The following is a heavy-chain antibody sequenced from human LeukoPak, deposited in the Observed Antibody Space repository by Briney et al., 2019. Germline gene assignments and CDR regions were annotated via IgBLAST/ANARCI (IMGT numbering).Heavy chain of an antibody. CDR2: LYYSGST. J-gene: IGHJ4*02. CDR1: GGSISSSTYY. D-gene: IGHD5-12*01. CDR3: ARQAISGYDPPPFDS. V-gene: IGHV4-39*01. Sequence: SETLPLTCTVSGGSISSSTYYWGWIRRPPGKGLEWIGNLYYSGSTYYNPSLKSRVTISVDTSKNQFSLKLSSVTAADTAVYYCARQAISGYDPPPFDSWGQGTLVTVSS.